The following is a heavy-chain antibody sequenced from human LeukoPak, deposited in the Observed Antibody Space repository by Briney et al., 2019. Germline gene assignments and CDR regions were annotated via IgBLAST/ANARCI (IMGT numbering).Heavy chain of an antibody. D-gene: IGHD3-10*01. V-gene: IGHV1-18*01. Sequence: ASVKVSCKASGYTFTSYGISWVRQAPGQGLEWMGWISAYNGNTNYAQKLQGRVTMTTDTSTSTAYMELRSLRSDDTAVYYCARIVLVRGVPSLFDYWGQGTLVAVSS. J-gene: IGHJ4*02. CDR3: ARIVLVRGVPSLFDY. CDR2: ISAYNGNT. CDR1: GYTFTSYG.